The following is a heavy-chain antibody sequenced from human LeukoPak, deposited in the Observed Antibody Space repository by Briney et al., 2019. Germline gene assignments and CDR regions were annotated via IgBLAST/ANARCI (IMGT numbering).Heavy chain of an antibody. J-gene: IGHJ4*02. CDR1: GGSISSGGYY. D-gene: IGHD2-2*01. V-gene: IGHV4-31*03. CDR3: ARGGWSSTDFDY. CDR2: IYYGGST. Sequence: SQTLSLTCTVSGGSISSGGYYWRWIRQHPGKGLEWIGYIYYGGSTYYNPSLKSRVTISVDTSKNQFSLKLSSVTAADTAVYYCARGGWSSTDFDYWGQGTLVTVSS.